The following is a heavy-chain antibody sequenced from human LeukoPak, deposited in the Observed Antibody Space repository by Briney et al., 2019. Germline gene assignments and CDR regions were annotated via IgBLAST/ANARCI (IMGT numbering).Heavy chain of an antibody. Sequence: ASVKVSCKVSGYTLTELSMHWVRQAPGKGLEWMGGFDPEDGETIYAQKFQGRVTMTEDTSTDTAYMELSSLRSEDTAVYYCATNRFLGHYYYYYMDVWGKGTTVTVSS. CDR2: FDPEDGET. CDR1: GYTLTELS. J-gene: IGHJ6*03. D-gene: IGHD7-27*01. CDR3: ATNRFLGHYYYYYMDV. V-gene: IGHV1-24*01.